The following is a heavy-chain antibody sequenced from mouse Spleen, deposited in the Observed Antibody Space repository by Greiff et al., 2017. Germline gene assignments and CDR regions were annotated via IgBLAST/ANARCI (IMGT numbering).Heavy chain of an antibody. CDR2: ILPGSGST. J-gene: IGHJ2*01. D-gene: IGHD2-10*02. Sequence: VQLQQPGAELVKPGASVKVSCKASGYTFTSYWIEWVKQRPGHGLEWIGEILPGSGSTNYNEKFKGKATFTADTSSNTAYMQLSSLTSEDSAVYYCASTEYGNYEGYFVYWGQGTTLTVSS. CDR1: GYTFTSYW. CDR3: ASTEYGNYEGYFVY. V-gene: IGHV1-9*01.